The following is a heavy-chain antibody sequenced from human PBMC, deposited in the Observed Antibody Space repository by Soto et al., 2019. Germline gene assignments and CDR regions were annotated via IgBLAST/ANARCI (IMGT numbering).Heavy chain of an antibody. CDR3: AKDRVGGTFYTPLGF. Sequence: LXLSCHASSFNFDNYVMHWVRQAPVKGLEWVAVITYDGSFQYYADSVKGRFTISRDNSKNTLFLHLNTLKPEDTAVYHCAKDRVGGTFYTPLGFWGQGTLVTVSS. D-gene: IGHD1-7*01. CDR2: ITYDGSFQ. V-gene: IGHV3-30*18. J-gene: IGHJ4*02. CDR1: SFNFDNYV.